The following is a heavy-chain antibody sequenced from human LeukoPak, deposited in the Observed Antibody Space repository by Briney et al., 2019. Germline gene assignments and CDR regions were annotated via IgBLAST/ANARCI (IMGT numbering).Heavy chain of an antibody. CDR3: ARGSDSGYFDY. V-gene: IGHV3-30-3*01. CDR1: GFTFSSYA. Sequence: PGGSLRLSCAASGFTFSSYAMHWVRQAPGKGLEWVAVISYDGSNKYYADSVKGRFTISRDNSKNTLYLQMNSLRAEDTAVYYCARGSDSGYFDYWGQGTLVTVSS. D-gene: IGHD3-10*01. J-gene: IGHJ4*02. CDR2: ISYDGSNK.